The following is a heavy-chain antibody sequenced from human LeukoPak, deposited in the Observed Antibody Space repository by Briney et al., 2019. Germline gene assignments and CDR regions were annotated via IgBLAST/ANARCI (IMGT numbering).Heavy chain of an antibody. V-gene: IGHV3-30*02. CDR3: AREANTEIIGAMDV. D-gene: IGHD2-8*02. CDR2: IQSNGNPK. J-gene: IGHJ6*02. Sequence: GGSLRLSCAASGFSFSNNGIHWVRQAPGKGLEWVAFIQSNGNPKYYADSVRGRFTISRDNSKKTCYLQMDSLRVEDTAVYYCAREANTEIIGAMDVRGQGTTVSVT. CDR1: GFSFSNNG.